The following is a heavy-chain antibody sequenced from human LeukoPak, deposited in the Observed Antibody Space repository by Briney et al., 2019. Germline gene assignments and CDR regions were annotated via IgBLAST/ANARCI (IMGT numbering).Heavy chain of an antibody. CDR1: GGTFSSYA. Sequence: SVKVSCKASGGTFSSYAISWVRQAPGQGLEWMGEIIPSFGTPDYAQKFQGKVTITTDESTSTAYMELSSLRSEDTAVYYCARVAQRVRFGVVITPFDYWGQGTLVTVSS. J-gene: IGHJ4*02. V-gene: IGHV1-69*05. CDR3: ARVAQRVRFGVVITPFDY. CDR2: IIPSFGTP. D-gene: IGHD3-3*01.